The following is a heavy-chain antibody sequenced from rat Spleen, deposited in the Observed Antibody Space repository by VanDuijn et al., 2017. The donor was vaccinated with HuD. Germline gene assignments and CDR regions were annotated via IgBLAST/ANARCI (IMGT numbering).Heavy chain of an antibody. Sequence: EVQLVESGGGLVQPGRSLKLSCAASGFTFSNYGMAWVRQAPTKGLEWVATFSYDGFTTYYRGSVRGRFTISSDDAKTTLYLQVDSLRSEDTATYYCARRHYGYTDYFDYWGQGVMVTVSS. J-gene: IGHJ2*01. CDR3: ARRHYGYTDYFDY. CDR1: GFTFSNYG. D-gene: IGHD1-9*01. V-gene: IGHV5-29*01. CDR2: FSYDGFTT.